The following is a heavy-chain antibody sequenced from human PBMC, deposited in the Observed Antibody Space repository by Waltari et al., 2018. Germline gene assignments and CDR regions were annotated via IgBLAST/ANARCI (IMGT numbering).Heavy chain of an antibody. D-gene: IGHD2-21*02. V-gene: IGHV3-23*01. Sequence: EVQLLESGGGLVQPGGSLRLSCAASGFTFSSYGMSWVRQAPGKGPEGVSAISGGSDYIDYADSVRGRLTISRDNSKNTLYLQMSSLKAEDTAVYYCAKGGVVTAWDEYWGQGTLVTVSS. CDR3: AKGGVVTAWDEY. CDR2: ISGGSDYI. CDR1: GFTFSSYG. J-gene: IGHJ4*02.